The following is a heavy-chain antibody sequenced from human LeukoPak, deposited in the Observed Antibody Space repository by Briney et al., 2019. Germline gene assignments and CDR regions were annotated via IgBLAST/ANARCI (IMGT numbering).Heavy chain of an antibody. CDR1: GGTFSSYA. CDR2: ISYDGSNK. Sequence: SCKASGGTFSSYAMHWVRQAPGKGLEWVAVISYDGSNKYYADSVKGRFTISRDNSKNTLYLQMNSLRAEDTAVYYCARAEAAAGDYWGQGTLVTVSS. CDR3: ARAEAAAGDY. D-gene: IGHD6-13*01. V-gene: IGHV3-30*04. J-gene: IGHJ4*02.